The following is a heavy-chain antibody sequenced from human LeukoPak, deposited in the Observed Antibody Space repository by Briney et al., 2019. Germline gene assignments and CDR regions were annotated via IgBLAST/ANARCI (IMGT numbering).Heavy chain of an antibody. Sequence: GGSLRLSCAASGFTFNNAWMSWVRQAPGKGLEWVGRIKSKTDGGRTDYAAPVKGRFTISRDDSENTLYLQMNRLKTEDTAVYYCTARYCRSTSCYGEYFQRWGQGTLVTVPS. CDR1: GFTFNNAW. D-gene: IGHD2-2*01. V-gene: IGHV3-15*01. CDR3: TARYCRSTSCYGEYFQR. J-gene: IGHJ1*01. CDR2: IKSKTDGGRT.